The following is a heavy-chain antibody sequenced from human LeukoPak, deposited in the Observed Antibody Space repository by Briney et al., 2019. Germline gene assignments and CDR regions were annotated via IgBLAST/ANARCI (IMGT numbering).Heavy chain of an antibody. Sequence: GGSLRLSCAASGFTFSSYGMHWVRQAPGKGLEWVAVISYDGGNKYYADSVKGRFTISRDNSKDTLYLRMNSLRAEDTAVYYCAKDPPSGSSTSFDYWGQGTLVTVSS. CDR3: AKDPPSGSSTSFDY. D-gene: IGHD6-6*01. CDR2: ISYDGGNK. J-gene: IGHJ4*02. V-gene: IGHV3-30*18. CDR1: GFTFSSYG.